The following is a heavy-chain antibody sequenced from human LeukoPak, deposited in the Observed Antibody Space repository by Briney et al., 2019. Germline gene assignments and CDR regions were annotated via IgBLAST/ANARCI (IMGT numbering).Heavy chain of an antibody. CDR1: VYTFTSYD. D-gene: IGHD1-26*01. CDR2: MNRNSGNT. Sequence: ASVKVSCKASVYTFTSYDINCVRQATGQGLEWMGWMNRNSGNTGYAQKFQARVTMTSNTFVSSAYLELRSLRSEDTAVYYWAKGSKGGATYYYFDYWGQGTLVTVSS. CDR3: AKGSKGGATYYYFDY. J-gene: IGHJ4*02. V-gene: IGHV1-8*01.